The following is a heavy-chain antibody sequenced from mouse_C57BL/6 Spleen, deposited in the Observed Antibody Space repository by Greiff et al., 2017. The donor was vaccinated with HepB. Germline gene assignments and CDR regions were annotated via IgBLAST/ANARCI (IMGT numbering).Heavy chain of an antibody. CDR3: ARSYGSSYGYFDV. V-gene: IGHV1-85*01. CDR1: GYTFTSYD. D-gene: IGHD1-1*01. J-gene: IGHJ1*03. Sequence: VQLQQSGPELVKPGASVKLSCKASGYTFTSYDINWVKQRPGQGLEWIGWIYPRDGSTKYNEKFKGKATLTVDTSSSRAYMELHSLTSEDSAVYFWARSYGSSYGYFDVWGTGTTVTVSS. CDR2: IYPRDGST.